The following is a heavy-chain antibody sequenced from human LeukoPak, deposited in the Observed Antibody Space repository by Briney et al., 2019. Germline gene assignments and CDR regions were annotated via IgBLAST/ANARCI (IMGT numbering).Heavy chain of an antibody. D-gene: IGHD1-1*01. V-gene: IGHV4-59*01. J-gene: IGHJ6*02. CDR3: ARVGGTNYYYYGMDV. CDR2: IYDSGST. Sequence: SETLSLTCTISGGSISDYYCAWIRQPPGKGLEWIGYIYDSGSTNYNPSLKSRVTISVDTSKNQFSLKLSSVTAADTAVYYCARVGGTNYYYYGMDVWGQGTTVTVSS. CDR1: GGSISDYY.